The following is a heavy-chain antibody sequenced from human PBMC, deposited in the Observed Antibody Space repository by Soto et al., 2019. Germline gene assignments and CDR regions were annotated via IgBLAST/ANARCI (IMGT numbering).Heavy chain of an antibody. CDR3: ARDSHWAIISVTHDY. V-gene: IGHV4-39*07. Sequence: SETLSLTCTVSGGSISSSSYYWGWIRQPPGKGLEWIGSIYYSGSTYYNPSLKSRVTISVDTSKNQFSLQLSSVTAADTAVYYCARDSHWAIISVTHDYWGHGTLVTVSS. CDR1: GGSISSSSYY. D-gene: IGHD5-18*01. J-gene: IGHJ4*01. CDR2: IYYSGST.